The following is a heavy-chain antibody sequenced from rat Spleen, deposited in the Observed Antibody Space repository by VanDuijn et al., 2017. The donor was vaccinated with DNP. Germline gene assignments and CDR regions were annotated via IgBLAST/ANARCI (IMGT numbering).Heavy chain of an antibody. CDR3: AIYYYSGDNWFAY. CDR2: ISYDGSST. V-gene: IGHV5-7*01. D-gene: IGHD1-1*01. CDR1: GFTFSDYN. Sequence: EVQLVESGGGLVQPGRSLKVSCAVSGFTFSDYNMAWVRQAPKKGLEWVATISYDGSSTYYRDSVKGRFTISRDNARSTLYLQMNSLRSEDTATYYCAIYYYSGDNWFAYWGQGTLVTVSS. J-gene: IGHJ3*01.